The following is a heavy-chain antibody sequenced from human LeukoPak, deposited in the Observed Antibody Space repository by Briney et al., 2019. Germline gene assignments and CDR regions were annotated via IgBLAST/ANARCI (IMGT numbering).Heavy chain of an antibody. Sequence: GGSLRLSCSVSGFTFKNYGMHWVRQAPGKGLEWVTYIWYDGSNKYYADSVKGRFTISRDNFNDTLILQMNSLRAEDTAVYYCAKEDSSGYLTLDYWGQGTLVTVSS. V-gene: IGHV3-30*02. CDR2: IWYDGSNK. J-gene: IGHJ4*02. D-gene: IGHD3-22*01. CDR3: AKEDSSGYLTLDY. CDR1: GFTFKNYG.